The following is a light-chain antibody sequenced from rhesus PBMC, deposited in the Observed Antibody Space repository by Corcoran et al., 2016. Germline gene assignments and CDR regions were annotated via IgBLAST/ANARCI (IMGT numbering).Light chain of an antibody. V-gene: IGKV1-22*01. CDR1: QRISSW. Sequence: DIQMTQSPSSLSASVGDTVTITCRASQRISSWLAWYQQKPGKAPKFLIYQASSLKNGVPSRFRGGGSGTDFTLTISSLQSEDLATYYCQQYYTTPWTFGQGTKVEIK. CDR3: QQYYTTPWT. CDR2: QAS. J-gene: IGKJ1*01.